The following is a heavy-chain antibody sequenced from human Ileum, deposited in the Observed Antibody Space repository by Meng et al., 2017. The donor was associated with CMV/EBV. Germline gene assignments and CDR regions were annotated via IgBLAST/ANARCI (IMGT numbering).Heavy chain of an antibody. CDR3: ARNVGFYSSQIAY. CDR1: GASPTRSTSD. CDR2: VYYSGTT. J-gene: IGHJ4*02. D-gene: IGHD3-3*01. Sequence: GPGLVKPSRPLPHTAPSSGASPTRSTSDWGWIRQPPGKGLEWIGSVYYSGTTYYNPSLKSRVNMSIDTSKNRFSLKLSSATAADTAVYYCARNVGFYSSQIAYWGQGALVTVSS. V-gene: IGHV4-39*07.